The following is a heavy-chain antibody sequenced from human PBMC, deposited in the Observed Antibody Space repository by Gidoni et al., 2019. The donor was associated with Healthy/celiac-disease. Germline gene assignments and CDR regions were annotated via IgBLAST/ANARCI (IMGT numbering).Heavy chain of an antibody. CDR1: GFTFDDYT. Sequence: EVQLVESGGVVVQPGGSLRLSCAASGFTFDDYTMHWVRQAPGKGLEWVSLISWDGGSTYYADSVKGRFTISRDNSKNSLYLQMNSLRTEDTALYYCAKDTHIAAAEGVVLDWGQGTLVTVSS. V-gene: IGHV3-43*01. CDR2: ISWDGGST. D-gene: IGHD6-13*01. CDR3: AKDTHIAAAEGVVLD. J-gene: IGHJ4*02.